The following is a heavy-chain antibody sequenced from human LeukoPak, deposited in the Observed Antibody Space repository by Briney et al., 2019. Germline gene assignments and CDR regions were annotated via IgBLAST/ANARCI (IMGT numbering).Heavy chain of an antibody. Sequence: GGSLRLSCAASGITFNSYTMNWVRQAPGKGLEWVSSISRSSSYIYYADSVKGRFTISRDNAKNSLYLQMNRLRAEDTAVYYCARVGGLLWFGETEPYYFDYWGQGTLVTVSS. D-gene: IGHD3-10*01. CDR2: ISRSSSYI. V-gene: IGHV3-21*01. CDR1: GITFNSYT. J-gene: IGHJ4*02. CDR3: ARVGGLLWFGETEPYYFDY.